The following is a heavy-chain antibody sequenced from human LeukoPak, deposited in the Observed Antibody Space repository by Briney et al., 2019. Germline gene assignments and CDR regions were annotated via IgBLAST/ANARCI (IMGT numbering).Heavy chain of an antibody. D-gene: IGHD3-10*01. V-gene: IGHV4-34*01. CDR2: INHSGST. CDR1: GGSFSGYY. J-gene: IGHJ5*02. CDR3: ARLLPITMVFDP. Sequence: SETLSLTCAVYGGSFSGYYWSWIRQPPGKGLEWIGEINHSGSTNYNPSLKSRVTISVDTSKNQFSLKLSSVTAADTAVYYCARLLPITMVFDPWGQGTLVAVSS.